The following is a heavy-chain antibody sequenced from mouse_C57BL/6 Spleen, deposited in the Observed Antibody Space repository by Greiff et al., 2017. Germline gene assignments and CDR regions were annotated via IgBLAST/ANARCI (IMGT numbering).Heavy chain of an antibody. CDR3: ARAHYYGSSLEFAY. CDR1: GYTFTSYW. Sequence: QVQLQQPGAELVRPGSSVKLSCKASGYTFTSYWMDWVKQRPGQGLEWIGNIYPSDSETHYNQKFKDKATLTVDKSSSTAYMQLSSLTSEDSAVYYCARAHYYGSSLEFAYWGQGTLVTVSA. J-gene: IGHJ3*01. CDR2: IYPSDSET. D-gene: IGHD1-1*01. V-gene: IGHV1-61*01.